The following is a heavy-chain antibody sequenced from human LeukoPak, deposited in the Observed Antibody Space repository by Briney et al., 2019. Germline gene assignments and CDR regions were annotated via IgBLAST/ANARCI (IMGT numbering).Heavy chain of an antibody. D-gene: IGHD3-16*01. CDR3: TTAPRGDTGY. Sequence: PGGSLRLSCAASGFTVSTNYMTWVRQPPGKGLESISMIYTGGTTHYADSVKGRFTISRDKSTNTLYLQMNNLRVDDTAVYYCTTAPRGDTGYWGQGTLVTVSS. CDR2: IYTGGTT. J-gene: IGHJ4*02. CDR1: GFTVSTNY. V-gene: IGHV3-53*01.